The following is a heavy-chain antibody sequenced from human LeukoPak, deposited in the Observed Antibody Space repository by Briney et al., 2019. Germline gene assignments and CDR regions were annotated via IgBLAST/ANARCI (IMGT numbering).Heavy chain of an antibody. V-gene: IGHV4-59*08. J-gene: IGHJ5*02. CDR2: IYYSGSP. CDR1: GFTFSSYS. CDR3: ARLHYGDPTSWFDP. Sequence: GSLRLSCAASGFTFSSYSLNWVRQAPGKGLELIGYIYYSGSPTYNPSLKSRVTISVDTSKNQFSLKLSSVTAADTAVYYCARLHYGDPTSWFDPWGQGTLVTVSS. D-gene: IGHD2-21*02.